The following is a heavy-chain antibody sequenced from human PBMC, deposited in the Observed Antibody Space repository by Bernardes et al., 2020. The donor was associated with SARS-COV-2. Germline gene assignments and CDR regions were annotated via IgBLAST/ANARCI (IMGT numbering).Heavy chain of an antibody. D-gene: IGHD6-19*01. CDR2: INPNSGGT. V-gene: IGHV1-2*02. CDR3: AREPPPGIAVAVTGVPGDY. J-gene: IGHJ4*02. CDR1: GYTFTGYY. Sequence: ASLKVACKASGYTFTGYYMHWVRQAPGQGLEWMGWINPNSGGTNYAQKFQGRVTMTRDTSISTAYMELSRLRSDDTAVYYCAREPPPGIAVAVTGVPGDYWGQGTLVTVSS.